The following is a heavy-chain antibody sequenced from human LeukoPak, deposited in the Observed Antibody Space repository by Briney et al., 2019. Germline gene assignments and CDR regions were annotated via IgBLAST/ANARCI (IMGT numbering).Heavy chain of an antibody. D-gene: IGHD6-13*01. CDR1: GGSISSYY. Sequence: SETLSLTCTVSGGSISSYYWSWIRQPPGKGLEWIGYIYYSGSTNYNPSLKSRVTISVDTSKNQFSLKLSSVTAADTAVYYCARGWAAAGTGYFDYWGQGTLVTVSS. CDR2: IYYSGST. CDR3: ARGWAAAGTGYFDY. J-gene: IGHJ4*02. V-gene: IGHV4-59*01.